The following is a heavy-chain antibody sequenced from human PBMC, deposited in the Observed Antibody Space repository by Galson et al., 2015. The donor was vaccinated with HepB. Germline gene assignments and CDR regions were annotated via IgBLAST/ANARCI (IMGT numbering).Heavy chain of an antibody. CDR2: ISSNGGST. CDR3: ARDGGDYDFWSGYYSDY. V-gene: IGHV3-64*01. CDR1: GFTFSSYA. J-gene: IGHJ4*02. D-gene: IGHD3-3*01. Sequence: SLRLSCAASGFTFSSYAMHWVRQAPGKGLEYVSAISSNGGSTYYANSVKGRFTISRDNSKNTLYLQMGSLRAEDMAVYYCARDGGDYDFWSGYYSDYWGQGTLVTVSS.